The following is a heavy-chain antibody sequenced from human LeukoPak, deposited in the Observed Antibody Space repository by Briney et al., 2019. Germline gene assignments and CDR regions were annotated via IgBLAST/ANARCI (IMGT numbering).Heavy chain of an antibody. CDR3: ARDLGCSGGSCYYGMDV. Sequence: ASVKVSCKASGYTFTSYYMHWVRQAPGQGLEWMGIINPSGGSTSYAQKFQGRVTMTRDTSTSTVYMELSSLRSEDTAVYYCARDLGCSGGSCYYGMDVWGQGTTVIVSS. J-gene: IGHJ6*02. CDR1: GYTFTSYY. CDR2: INPSGGST. V-gene: IGHV1-46*01. D-gene: IGHD2-15*01.